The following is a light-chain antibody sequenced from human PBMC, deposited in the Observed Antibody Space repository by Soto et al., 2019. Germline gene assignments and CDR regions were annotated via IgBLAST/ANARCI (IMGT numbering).Light chain of an antibody. CDR2: QAS. V-gene: IGKV1-5*03. J-gene: IGKJ1*01. Sequence: DIQMTQSPSTLSASAGDRVTISCRASQSINNWLAWYQQKPGKAPKLLISQASSLESGVPSRFSGSGSGTEFTHTISSLQPEDFATYYFQHHNPYLTWTFGQGTKGEIK. CDR1: QSINNW. CDR3: QHHNPYLTWT.